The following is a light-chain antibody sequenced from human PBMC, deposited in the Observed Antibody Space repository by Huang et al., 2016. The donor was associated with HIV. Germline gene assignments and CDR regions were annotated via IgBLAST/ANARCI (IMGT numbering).Light chain of an antibody. Sequence: IQMVQSPSSLSASVGDRVTITCRASQLINRILNWYQQKPGKDPKLLIYAASSLQSDVRSRCSGSGSGTDFTLTISSLQPEDAATYYCQESYNSPSPTFGEGTKV. V-gene: IGKV1-39*01. CDR3: QESYNSPSPT. J-gene: IGKJ4*01. CDR1: QLINRI. CDR2: AAS.